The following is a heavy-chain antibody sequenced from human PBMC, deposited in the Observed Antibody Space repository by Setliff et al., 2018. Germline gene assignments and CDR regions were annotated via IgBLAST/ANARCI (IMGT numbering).Heavy chain of an antibody. CDR3: AREGVDTRSSTDYRYYMDL. CDR2: INPNGDRT. Sequence: ASVKVSCKTSGFTFTTFYIHWVRQAPGQGLEWMMMINPNGDRTTYAQKFQGRVTMTRDTSTSAVYMELSSLRFEDTAVYYCAREGVDTRSSTDYRYYMDLWGKGTTVTVAS. CDR1: GFTFTTFY. D-gene: IGHD5-18*01. V-gene: IGHV1-46*01. J-gene: IGHJ6*03.